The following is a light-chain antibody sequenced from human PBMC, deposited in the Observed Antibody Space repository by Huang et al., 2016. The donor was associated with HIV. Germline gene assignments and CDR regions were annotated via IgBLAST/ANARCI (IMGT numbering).Light chain of an antibody. J-gene: IGKJ1*01. V-gene: IGKV3-20*01. Sequence: EIVLTQSPGTLSLSPGDRATLSCRASQSVSSTYLAWYQHKPGQAPRLLIYGASSRATGIPDRFSCSGSGTDFTLTISRLEPEDFAVYYCQQYGNWWTFGQGTKVEIK. CDR2: GAS. CDR1: QSVSSTY. CDR3: QQYGNWWT.